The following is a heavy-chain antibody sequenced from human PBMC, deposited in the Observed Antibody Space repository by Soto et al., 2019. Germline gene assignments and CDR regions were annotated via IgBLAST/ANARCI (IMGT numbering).Heavy chain of an antibody. J-gene: IGHJ4*02. V-gene: IGHV3-33*01. CDR1: GFTFSSYD. Sequence: QVQLVESGGGVVQPGRSLRLSCVASGFTFSSYDMHWVRQAPGKGLEWVTVIWYDGSNKHYADSVKGRFTISRDNSKNMVSLVMNSLRVEDTAVYYCARCSPPDYWGQGTLVTVSS. CDR2: IWYDGSNK. CDR3: ARCSPPDY.